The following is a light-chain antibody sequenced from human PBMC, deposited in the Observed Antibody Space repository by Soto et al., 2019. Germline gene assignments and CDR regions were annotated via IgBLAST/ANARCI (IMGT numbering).Light chain of an antibody. Sequence: QSALTQPASVSGSPGQSITISCTGTSSDVGGYNYVSWYQQHPGKAPKLMIYEVSNRPSGVSNRFSGSKSGNTASLTISGLQAEDEADYYCSSYTRSSTDYVFGTGTKLTVL. CDR1: SSDVGGYNY. CDR3: SSYTRSSTDYV. CDR2: EVS. J-gene: IGLJ1*01. V-gene: IGLV2-14*01.